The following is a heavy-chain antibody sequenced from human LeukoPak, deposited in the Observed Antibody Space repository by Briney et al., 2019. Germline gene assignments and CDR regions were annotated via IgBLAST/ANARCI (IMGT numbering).Heavy chain of an antibody. D-gene: IGHD3-3*01. J-gene: IGHJ6*03. CDR2: IKQDGSEK. CDR3: ARVGSGYDFWSGYSSYYYYMDV. Sequence: GGSLRLSCVASGFTFSSYWMSWVRQAPGKGLEWVANIKQDGSEKSYVDSVKGRFTISRDNAKNSLYLQMNSLRAEDTAVYYCARVGSGYDFWSGYSSYYYYMDVWGKGTTVTVSS. CDR1: GFTFSSYW. V-gene: IGHV3-7*01.